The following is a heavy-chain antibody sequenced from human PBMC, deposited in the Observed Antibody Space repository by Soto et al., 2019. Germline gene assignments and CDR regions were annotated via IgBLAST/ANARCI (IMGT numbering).Heavy chain of an antibody. Sequence: PGGSLRLSCAASGFTFSSYAMHWVRQAPGKGLEWVAVISYDGSNKYYADSVKGRFTISRDNSKNTLYLQMNSLRAEDTAVYYCARDNSGYYNYFDYWGQGTLVTVSS. CDR3: ARDNSGYYNYFDY. V-gene: IGHV3-30-3*01. J-gene: IGHJ4*02. CDR2: ISYDGSNK. CDR1: GFTFSSYA. D-gene: IGHD3-3*01.